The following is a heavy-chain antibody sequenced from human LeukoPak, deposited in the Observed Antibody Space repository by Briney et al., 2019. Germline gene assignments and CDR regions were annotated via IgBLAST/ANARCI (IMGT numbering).Heavy chain of an antibody. V-gene: IGHV4-59*08. Sequence: PSETLSLTCTVSGGSISSYYWSWIRQPPGKGLEWIGYIYYSGSTNYNPSLKSRVTISVDTSKNQFSLKLSSVTAADTAVHYCARGNPTDGHYFDYWGQGTLVTVSS. D-gene: IGHD5-24*01. J-gene: IGHJ4*02. CDR1: GGSISSYY. CDR3: ARGNPTDGHYFDY. CDR2: IYYSGST.